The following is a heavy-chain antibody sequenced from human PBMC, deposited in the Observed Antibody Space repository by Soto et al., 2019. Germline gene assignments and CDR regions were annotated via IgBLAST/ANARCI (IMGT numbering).Heavy chain of an antibody. CDR1: GFTFSSYW. D-gene: IGHD3-22*01. J-gene: IGHJ4*02. CDR3: ARDPYYYDSSGLFDY. Sequence: GGSLRLSCAASGFTFSSYWMSWVRQAPGKGLEWVAVISYDGSNKYYADSVKGRFTISRDNSKNTLYLQMNSLRAEDTAVYYCARDPYYYDSSGLFDYWGQGTLVTVSS. CDR2: ISYDGSNK. V-gene: IGHV3-30-3*01.